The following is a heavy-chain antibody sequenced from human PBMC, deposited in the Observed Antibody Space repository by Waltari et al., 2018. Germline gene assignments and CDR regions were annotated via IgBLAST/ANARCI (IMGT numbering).Heavy chain of an antibody. J-gene: IGHJ3*02. Sequence: QVQLQESGPGLVKPSETLSLTCTVSGGSLSRNYWTWIRQPPGKGLEWIGHIHYSGSTNYNPSLKSRVTISVDTSKKQFSLKLSSVTAADTAVYYCARDQGYCSGGSCYHLMGIWGRGTMVTVSS. CDR1: GGSLSRNY. CDR2: IHYSGST. D-gene: IGHD2-15*01. V-gene: IGHV4-59*01. CDR3: ARDQGYCSGGSCYHLMGI.